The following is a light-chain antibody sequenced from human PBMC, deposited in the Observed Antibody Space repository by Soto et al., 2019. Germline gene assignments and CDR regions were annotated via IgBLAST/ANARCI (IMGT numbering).Light chain of an antibody. CDR2: NAS. J-gene: IGKJ5*01. V-gene: IGKV3-11*01. Sequence: EKVMTQSPATLSVSPGERATLSCRASQSVSSNLAWYQQKPGQPPRLLIYNASNRTTGIPARFSGSGSGTDFTLTISSLEPEDFAVYYCQQRGDWPPITFGQGTRLEIK. CDR3: QQRGDWPPIT. CDR1: QSVSSN.